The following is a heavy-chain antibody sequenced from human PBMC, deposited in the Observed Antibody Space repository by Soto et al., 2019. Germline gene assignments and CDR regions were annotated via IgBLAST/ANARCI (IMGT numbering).Heavy chain of an antibody. CDR3: ASPHSAAADYYYYGMDV. J-gene: IGHJ6*02. Sequence: KVSCKASGGTFSSYAISWVRQAPGQGLEWMGGIIPIFGTANYAQKFQGRVTITADESTSTAYMELSSLRSEDTAVYYCASPHSAAADYYYYGMDVWGQGTTVTVSS. V-gene: IGHV1-69*01. D-gene: IGHD6-13*01. CDR2: IIPIFGTA. CDR1: GGTFSSYA.